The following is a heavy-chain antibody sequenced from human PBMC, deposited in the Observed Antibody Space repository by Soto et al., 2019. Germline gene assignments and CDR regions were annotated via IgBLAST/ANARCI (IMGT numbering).Heavy chain of an antibody. CDR1: GGSISSYY. CDR3: ARARERYSGSSFYYYYGMDV. J-gene: IGHJ6*02. CDR2: IYYSGST. D-gene: IGHD1-26*01. V-gene: IGHV4-59*01. Sequence: SETLSLTCTVSGGSISSYYWSWIRQPPGKGLDWIGYIYYSGSTNYNPSLKSRVTISVDTSKNQFSLKLSSVTAADTAVYYCARARERYSGSSFYYYYGMDVWGQGTTVTVS.